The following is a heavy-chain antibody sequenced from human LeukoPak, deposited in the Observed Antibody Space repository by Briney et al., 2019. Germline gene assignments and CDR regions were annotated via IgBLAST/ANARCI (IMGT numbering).Heavy chain of an antibody. D-gene: IGHD3-10*01. CDR2: INPNSGGT. CDR3: ARDNVGSVSYYNRWFDP. Sequence: ASVKVSCKASGYTFTGYYMHWVRQAPGQGLEWMGRINPNSGGTNYAQKFQGRVTMTRDTSISTAYMELSRLRSDDTAVYYCARDNVGSVSYYNRWFDPWGQGTLVTVSS. V-gene: IGHV1-2*06. CDR1: GYTFTGYY. J-gene: IGHJ5*02.